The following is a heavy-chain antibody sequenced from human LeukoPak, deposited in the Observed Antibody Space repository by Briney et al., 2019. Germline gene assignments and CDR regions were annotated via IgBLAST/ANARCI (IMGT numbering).Heavy chain of an antibody. V-gene: IGHV4-4*02. CDR3: ARGQYQLLLGAFDI. D-gene: IGHD2-2*01. J-gene: IGHJ3*02. CDR2: IYHSGST. Sequence: SETLSLTCAVSGGSISSNNWWGWVRQPPGKGLEWIGEIYHSGSTNYNPSLKSRVTISVDTSKNQFSLKLSSVTAADTAVYYCARGQYQLLLGAFDIWGQGTMVTVSS. CDR1: GGSISSNNW.